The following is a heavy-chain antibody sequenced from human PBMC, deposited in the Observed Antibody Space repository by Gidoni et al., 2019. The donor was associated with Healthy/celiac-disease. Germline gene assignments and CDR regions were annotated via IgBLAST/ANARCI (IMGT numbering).Heavy chain of an antibody. Sequence: EVQLVESGGGLVQPGGSLRLYCADSGFTVSSYGMSWVRQAPGKGLEWVSAISGSGGSTYYADSVKGRFTISRDNSKNTLYLQMNSLRAEDTAVYYCAKDFSLDYYDSSGYYSSVLHWGQGTLVTVSS. V-gene: IGHV3-23*04. D-gene: IGHD3-22*01. CDR2: ISGSGGST. CDR3: AKDFSLDYYDSSGYYSSVLH. J-gene: IGHJ4*02. CDR1: GFTVSSYG.